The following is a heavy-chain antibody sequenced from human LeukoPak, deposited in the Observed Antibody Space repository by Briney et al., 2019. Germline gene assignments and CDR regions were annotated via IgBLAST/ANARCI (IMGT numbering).Heavy chain of an antibody. J-gene: IGHJ3*02. V-gene: IGHV3-74*01. CDR3: AREHPPDAFDI. CDR2: INSDGITT. CDR1: GFTFSSYW. Sequence: GGSLRLSCAASGFTFSSYWMHWVRQAPGKGLVWVSRINSDGITTTYADSVKDRFTISRDNAKNTLYLQMNSLRAEDTALYYCAREHPPDAFDIWGQGTMVTVSS.